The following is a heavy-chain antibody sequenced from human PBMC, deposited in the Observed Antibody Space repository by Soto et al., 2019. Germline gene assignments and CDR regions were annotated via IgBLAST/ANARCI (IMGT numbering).Heavy chain of an antibody. CDR2: TWYDGSNK. D-gene: IGHD3-10*01. Sequence: PGRTLRLSCAASGFTFSSYGMHWVRQAPAKGLKWVAVTWYDGSNKYYADSVKGRFTISRDNSKNPLYLQMNSLRAEDTAVYYCARDRNRNELHSRPEYWGQGTLVTVSS. CDR3: ARDRNRNELHSRPEY. V-gene: IGHV3-33*01. J-gene: IGHJ4*02. CDR1: GFTFSSYG.